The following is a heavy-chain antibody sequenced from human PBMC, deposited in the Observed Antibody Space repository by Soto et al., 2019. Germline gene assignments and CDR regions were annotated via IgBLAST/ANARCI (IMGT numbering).Heavy chain of an antibody. J-gene: IGHJ3*02. V-gene: IGHV1-69*02. Sequence: ASVKVSFKASAITFRTYTISWVRQAPGQGLEWMGRIIPILGIPNYAQKFQGRVTITADRSTSTAYMELSSLRSEDTAVYYCASPQSAHWDRDAFDIWGQATMVTVSS. CDR1: AITFRTYT. CDR2: IIPILGIP. CDR3: ASPQSAHWDRDAFDI. D-gene: IGHD1-26*01.